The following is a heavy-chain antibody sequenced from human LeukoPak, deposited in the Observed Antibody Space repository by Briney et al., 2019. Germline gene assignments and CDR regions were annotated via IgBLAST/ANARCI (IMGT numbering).Heavy chain of an antibody. D-gene: IGHD3-16*01. J-gene: IGHJ4*02. CDR3: AGESPQGGIDY. Sequence: GASVKVSCKASGGTFSSYGISWVRQAPGQGLEWMGGIIPIFGTANYAQKFQGRVTITADESTSTAYMELSSLRSEGTAVYYCAGESPQGGIDYWGQGTLVTVSS. CDR2: IIPIFGTA. CDR1: GGTFSSYG. V-gene: IGHV1-69*13.